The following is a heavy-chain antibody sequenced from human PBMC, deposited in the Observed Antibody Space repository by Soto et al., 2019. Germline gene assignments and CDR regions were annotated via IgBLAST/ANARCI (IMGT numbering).Heavy chain of an antibody. J-gene: IGHJ5*02. D-gene: IGHD3-10*01. Sequence: QVQLVQSGAEVKKPGASVKVSCKASGYTFTSYGISWVRQAPGQGLEWMGWISAYNGNTNYAQKLQGRVNMTTDTSTSTAYMELRSLRSDDTAVYYCAGDGNYGSGSYYNGWFDPWGQGTLVTVSS. CDR3: AGDGNYGSGSYYNGWFDP. V-gene: IGHV1-18*01. CDR1: GYTFTSYG. CDR2: ISAYNGNT.